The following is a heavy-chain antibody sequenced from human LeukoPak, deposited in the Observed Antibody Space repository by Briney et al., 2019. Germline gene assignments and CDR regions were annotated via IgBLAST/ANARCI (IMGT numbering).Heavy chain of an antibody. V-gene: IGHV4-34*01. Sequence: PSETLSLTCAVYGGSFSGYYRSWIRQPPGKGLEWIGEINHSGSTNYNPSLKSRVTISVDTSKNQFSLKLSSVTAADTAVYYCARPRTGGRHPFDYWGQGTLVTVSS. CDR3: ARPRTGGRHPFDY. D-gene: IGHD1-14*01. J-gene: IGHJ4*02. CDR1: GGSFSGYY. CDR2: INHSGST.